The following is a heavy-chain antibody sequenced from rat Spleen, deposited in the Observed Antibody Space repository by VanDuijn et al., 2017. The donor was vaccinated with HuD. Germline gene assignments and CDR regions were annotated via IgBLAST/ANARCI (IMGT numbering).Heavy chain of an antibody. CDR2: INYEGSSI. V-gene: IGHV5-7*01. Sequence: EVRLVESGGGLVQPGRSLKVSCAASGFTFSNYYMAWVRQAPKKGLEWVASINYEGSSIYCRDSVKGRFTISRDKAKSTLYLQMDRLRSEDAATYYRARGKERDSYAQDYWGQGVMVTVSS. J-gene: IGHJ2*01. CDR1: GFTFSNYY. D-gene: IGHD1-12*01. CDR3: ARGKERDSYAQDY.